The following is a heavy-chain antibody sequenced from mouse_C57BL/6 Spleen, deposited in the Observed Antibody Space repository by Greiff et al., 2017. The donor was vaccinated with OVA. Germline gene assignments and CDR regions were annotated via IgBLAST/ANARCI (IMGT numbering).Heavy chain of an antibody. CDR2: IDPSDSYT. D-gene: IGHD1-1*01. CDR3: ASLITTVEYYFDY. Sequence: VQLQQSGAELVMPGASVKLSCKASGYTFTSYWMHWVKQRPGQGLEWIGEIDPSDSYTNYNQKFKGKSTLTVDKSSSTAYMQLSSLTSEDSAVYYCASLITTVEYYFDYWGQGTTLTVSS. CDR1: GYTFTSYW. V-gene: IGHV1-69*01. J-gene: IGHJ2*01.